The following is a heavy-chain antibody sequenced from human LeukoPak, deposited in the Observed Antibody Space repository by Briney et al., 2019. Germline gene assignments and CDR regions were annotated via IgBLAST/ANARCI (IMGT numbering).Heavy chain of an antibody. CDR2: ISGYNGNT. Sequence: GASVKVSCKASGYTFTSYGISWVRQAPGQGLEWMGWISGYNGNTNYAQKLQGRITMTTDTSTGTAYMELRSLRSDDTAVYYCARDRAVAGYYYYYGMDVWGKGTTVTVSS. D-gene: IGHD6-19*01. V-gene: IGHV1-18*04. CDR3: ARDRAVAGYYYYYGMDV. CDR1: GYTFTSYG. J-gene: IGHJ6*04.